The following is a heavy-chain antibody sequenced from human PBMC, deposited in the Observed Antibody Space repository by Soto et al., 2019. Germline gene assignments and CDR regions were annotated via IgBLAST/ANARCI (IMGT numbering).Heavy chain of an antibody. Sequence: PSATRSITCAVYGGSFSGYYWSWIRQPPGKGLEWIGEINHSGSTNYNPSLKSRVTISVDTSKNQFSLKLSSVTAADTAVYYCARARRIAAAGYDYWGQGTLVTVSS. CDR1: GGSFSGYY. CDR2: INHSGST. CDR3: ARARRIAAAGYDY. D-gene: IGHD6-13*01. J-gene: IGHJ4*02. V-gene: IGHV4-34*01.